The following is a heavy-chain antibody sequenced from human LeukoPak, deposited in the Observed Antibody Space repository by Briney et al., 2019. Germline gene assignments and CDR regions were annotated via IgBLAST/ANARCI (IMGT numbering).Heavy chain of an antibody. CDR1: GFTVSSNY. CDR3: ASHEFWSGYAKDY. D-gene: IGHD3-3*01. J-gene: IGHJ4*02. Sequence: GGSLRLSCAPSGFTVSSNYMSSVRQAPGKGLEWVSVIYSGGSTYYADSAKGRFTISRHNSKNTLYLQMNSLRAEDTAVYYCASHEFWSGYAKDYWGQGTLVTVSS. V-gene: IGHV3-53*04. CDR2: IYSGGST.